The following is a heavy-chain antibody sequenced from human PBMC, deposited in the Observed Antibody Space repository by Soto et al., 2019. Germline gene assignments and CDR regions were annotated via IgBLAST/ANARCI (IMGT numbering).Heavy chain of an antibody. D-gene: IGHD2-21*01. CDR3: AHRRIVGTSNWFEP. V-gene: IGHV2-5*02. Sequence: QITLKESGPRLAKPTKTLTLTCTFSGFSLSTSGVGVGCIRQPPGKPLQWLALIYWDDVQRYSRCLKSSLSFTKDTSKTQVVLTMTNMDPVDTATYYCAHRRIVGTSNWFEPWGQGTLVTVSS. CDR1: GFSLSTSGVG. CDR2: IYWDDVQ. J-gene: IGHJ5*02.